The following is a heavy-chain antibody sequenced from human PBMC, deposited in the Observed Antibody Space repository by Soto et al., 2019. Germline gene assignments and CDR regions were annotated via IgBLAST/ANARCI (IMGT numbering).Heavy chain of an antibody. D-gene: IGHD4-17*01. V-gene: IGHV4-34*01. Sequence: SETLSLTCAVYGGSFSGYYWSWIRQPPGKGLEWIGEINHSGSTNYNPSLESRVTISVDTSKNQFSLKLSSVTAADTAVYYCARSNYGDYLSYWGQGTLVTVSS. CDR1: GGSFSGYY. J-gene: IGHJ4*02. CDR2: INHSGST. CDR3: ARSNYGDYLSY.